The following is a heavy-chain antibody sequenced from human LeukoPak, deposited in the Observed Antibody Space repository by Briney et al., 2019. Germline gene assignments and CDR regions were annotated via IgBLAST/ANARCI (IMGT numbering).Heavy chain of an antibody. V-gene: IGHV3-23*01. Sequence: GGSLRLSCAASGFTFSSYAMSWVRQAPGKGLEWVSAISGSGGSTYYADSVKGRFTISRDNSKNTLYLQMNSLRAEDTAVYYCAKDIDDYVWGNIYDYWGQGTLVTVSS. J-gene: IGHJ4*02. CDR2: ISGSGGST. CDR3: AKDIDDYVWGNIYDY. D-gene: IGHD3-16*01. CDR1: GFTFSSYA.